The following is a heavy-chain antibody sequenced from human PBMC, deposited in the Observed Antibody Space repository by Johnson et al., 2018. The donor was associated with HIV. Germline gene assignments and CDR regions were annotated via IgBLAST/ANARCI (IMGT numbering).Heavy chain of an antibody. Sequence: QVQLVASGGGAVQPGGSLRLPCAASGFTFSYYGMHWVRQVPGKGLEWVAFIRYDGDNQSYGDSVKGRFTISRDNSKNTLYLQMNSLRAEDTAVYYCARASDAFDIWGQGTMVTVSS. CDR3: ARASDAFDI. J-gene: IGHJ3*02. V-gene: IGHV3-30*02. CDR1: GFTFSYYG. CDR2: IRYDGDNQ.